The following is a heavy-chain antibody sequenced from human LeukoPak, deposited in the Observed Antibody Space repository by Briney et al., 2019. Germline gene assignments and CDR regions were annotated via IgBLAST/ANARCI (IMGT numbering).Heavy chain of an antibody. D-gene: IGHD6-19*01. J-gene: IGHJ4*02. Sequence: PGGSLTLSCAASGFTFSSCAMHWVRQAPGKGLEWVAIVSYDGENKYYAGSVKGRFTISRDNSKSTLYLQMNSLGGEDTAVYYCATTIPYTSASSTFDYWGLGTPVTVSS. CDR2: VSYDGENK. CDR3: ATTIPYTSASSTFDY. V-gene: IGHV3-30*04. CDR1: GFTFSSCA.